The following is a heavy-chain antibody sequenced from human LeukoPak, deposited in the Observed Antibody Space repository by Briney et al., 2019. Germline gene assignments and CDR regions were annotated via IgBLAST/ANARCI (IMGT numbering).Heavy chain of an antibody. CDR3: ATIYYDYVWGSYRRNWFDP. J-gene: IGHJ5*02. D-gene: IGHD3-16*02. Sequence: ASVKVSCKVSGYTLNELSMHWVRQAPGKGLEWMGGFDPENGETIYAQKFQGRVTMTEDTSTDTAYMELSSLRSEDTAVYYCATIYYDYVWGSYRRNWFDPWGQGTLVTVSS. CDR2: FDPENGET. CDR1: GYTLNELS. V-gene: IGHV1-24*01.